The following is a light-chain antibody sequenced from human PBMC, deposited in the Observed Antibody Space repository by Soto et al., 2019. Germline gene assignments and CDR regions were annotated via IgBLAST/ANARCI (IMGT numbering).Light chain of an antibody. CDR1: QSVGTK. Sequence: EIVMTQTPAPLSLSPGERANLSCRASQSVGTKLAWYQQTPGQAPRLLIYDASTRATGIPDRFSGSGSETEFTLTISSLQSEDYAIYYCQQYNNGPPWTFGQGTKVDIK. CDR2: DAS. V-gene: IGKV3-15*01. J-gene: IGKJ1*01. CDR3: QQYNNGPPWT.